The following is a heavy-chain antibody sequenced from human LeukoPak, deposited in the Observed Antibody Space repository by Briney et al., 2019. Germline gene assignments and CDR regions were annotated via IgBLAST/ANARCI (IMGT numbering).Heavy chain of an antibody. CDR1: GYTFTSYY. V-gene: IGHV1-46*01. CDR2: INPSGGST. Sequence: ASVKVSCKASGYTFTSYYMHWVRQARGQGLEWMGIINPSGGSTSYAQKFQGRVTMTRDMSTSTVYMELSSLRSEDTAVYYCARDNRVTIFGVVNDGNWFDPWGQGTLVTVSS. D-gene: IGHD3-3*01. J-gene: IGHJ5*02. CDR3: ARDNRVTIFGVVNDGNWFDP.